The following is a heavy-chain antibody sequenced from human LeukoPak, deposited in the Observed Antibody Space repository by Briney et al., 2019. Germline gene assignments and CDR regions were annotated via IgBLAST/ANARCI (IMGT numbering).Heavy chain of an antibody. V-gene: IGHV5-51*01. D-gene: IGHD3-22*01. CDR2: IYPGDSDT. Sequence: GESLKISCKGSGYSFTSYWIGWVRQMAGKGLEWMGIIYPGDSDTRYSPSFQGQVTISADKSISTAFLQWSSLKASDTAMYYCARLSYDSSDFHYMDVWGKGTTVTISS. CDR3: ARLSYDSSDFHYMDV. CDR1: GYSFTSYW. J-gene: IGHJ6*03.